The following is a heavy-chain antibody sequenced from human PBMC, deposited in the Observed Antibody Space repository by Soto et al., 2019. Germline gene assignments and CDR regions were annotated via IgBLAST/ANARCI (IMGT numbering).Heavy chain of an antibody. Sequence: QVQLQQSGAGLLKPSETLSLTCAVYGGSFSGYYWSWIRQPPGKGLEWIGEINHSGSTNYNPSLKSRVTISVDTSQNQFSLKLSSVTAADTAVYYCARGVRLLRIHAYWGQGTLVTVSA. CDR2: INHSGST. CDR3: ARGVRLLRIHAY. D-gene: IGHD3-22*01. J-gene: IGHJ4*02. CDR1: GGSFSGYY. V-gene: IGHV4-34*01.